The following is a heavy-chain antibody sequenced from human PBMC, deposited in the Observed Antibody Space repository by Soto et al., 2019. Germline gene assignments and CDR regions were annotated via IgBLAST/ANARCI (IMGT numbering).Heavy chain of an antibody. CDR2: LTWNGEVL. D-gene: IGHD3-22*01. J-gene: IGHJ4*02. CDR1: GFTFDDYA. Sequence: LRLSCVASGFTFDDYAIHWVRRTPGKGLEWVSGLTWNGEVLGYADSVKGRFTISRDNAKNSLYLEMNSLRPEDTALYYCVKDSESSGYLTHLDYWGQGTLVTVSS. V-gene: IGHV3-9*01. CDR3: VKDSESSGYLTHLDY.